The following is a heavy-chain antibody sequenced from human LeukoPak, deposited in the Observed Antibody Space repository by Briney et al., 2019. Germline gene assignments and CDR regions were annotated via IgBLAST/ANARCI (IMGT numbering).Heavy chain of an antibody. Sequence: GTSLRLSCAASGFTFSSYAIHWVRQAPGQGLEWMGWINTNTGNPTYAQGFTGRFVFSLDTSVSTAYLQISSLKAEDTAVYYCARDQINRYSYGLRLGYWGQGTLVTVSS. V-gene: IGHV7-4-1*02. CDR1: GFTFSSYA. D-gene: IGHD5-18*01. CDR2: INTNTGNP. J-gene: IGHJ4*02. CDR3: ARDQINRYSYGLRLGY.